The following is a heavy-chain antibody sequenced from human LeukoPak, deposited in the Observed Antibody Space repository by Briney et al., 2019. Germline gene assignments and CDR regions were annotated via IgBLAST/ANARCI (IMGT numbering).Heavy chain of an antibody. Sequence: GRSLRLSCAASGFTFSSYAMHWVRQAPGKGLKWVAVISYDGSNKYYADSVKGRFTISRDNSKNTLYLQMNSLRAEDTAVYYCARGEGDSGSYFGTRFDYWGQGTLVTVSS. D-gene: IGHD1-26*01. V-gene: IGHV3-30*01. CDR2: ISYDGSNK. J-gene: IGHJ4*02. CDR1: GFTFSSYA. CDR3: ARGEGDSGSYFGTRFDY.